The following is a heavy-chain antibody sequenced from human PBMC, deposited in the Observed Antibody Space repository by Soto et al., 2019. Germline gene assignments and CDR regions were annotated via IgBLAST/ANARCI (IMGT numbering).Heavy chain of an antibody. D-gene: IGHD2-15*01. Sequence: ASVKVSCKASGGTFSSYTISWVRQAPGQGLEWMGRIIPILGIANYAQKFQGRVTITADKSTSTAYMELSSLRSEDTAVYYCARTKLGYCSGGSCPDAFDIWGQGTMVTVSS. CDR3: ARTKLGYCSGGSCPDAFDI. CDR2: IIPILGIA. J-gene: IGHJ3*02. CDR1: GGTFSSYT. V-gene: IGHV1-69*02.